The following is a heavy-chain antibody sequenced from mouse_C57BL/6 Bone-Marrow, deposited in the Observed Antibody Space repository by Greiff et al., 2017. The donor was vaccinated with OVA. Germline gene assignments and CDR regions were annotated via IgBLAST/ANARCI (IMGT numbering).Heavy chain of an antibody. D-gene: IGHD1-1*01. CDR2: INPSSGYT. CDR1: GYTFTSYT. Sequence: QVQLQQSGADLVRPGASVKMSCKASGYTFTSYTMHWVKQRPGQGLEWIGYINPSSGYTKYNQKFKDKATLTADKSSSTASMHMRSLTSEDSAVYYCAILLRSFAYWGQGTLVTVSA. CDR3: AILLRSFAY. J-gene: IGHJ3*01. V-gene: IGHV1-4*01.